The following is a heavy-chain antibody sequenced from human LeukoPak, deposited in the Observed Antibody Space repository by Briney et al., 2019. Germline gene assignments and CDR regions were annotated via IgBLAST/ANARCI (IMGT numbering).Heavy chain of an antibody. V-gene: IGHV4-59*08. D-gene: IGHD5-18*01. CDR2: IYYSGST. CDR3: ARHIYRYGFFAFDY. J-gene: IGHJ4*02. CDR1: GGSISSYY. Sequence: SETLSLTCTVSGGSISSYYWSWIRQPPGKGLEWIGYIYYSGSTNYNPPLKSRVTISVDTSKNQFSLKLSSVTAADTAVYYCARHIYRYGFFAFDYWGQGTLVTVSS.